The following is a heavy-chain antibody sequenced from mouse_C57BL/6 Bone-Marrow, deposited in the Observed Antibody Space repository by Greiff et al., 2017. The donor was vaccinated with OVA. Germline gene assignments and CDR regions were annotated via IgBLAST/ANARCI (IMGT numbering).Heavy chain of an antibody. D-gene: IGHD1-1*01. CDR3: ARHRTTEYFDV. V-gene: IGHV5-12*01. J-gene: IGHJ1*03. CDR2: ISNGGGST. CDR1: GFTFSDYY. Sequence: EVQGVESGGGLVQPGGSLKLSCAASGFTFSDYYMYWVRQTPEKRLEWVAYISNGGGSTYYPDTVKGRFTISRDNAKNTLYLQMSRLKSEDTAMYYCARHRTTEYFDVWGTGTTVTVSS.